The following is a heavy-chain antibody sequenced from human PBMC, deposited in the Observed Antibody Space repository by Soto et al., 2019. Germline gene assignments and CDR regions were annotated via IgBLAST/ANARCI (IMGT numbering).Heavy chain of an antibody. V-gene: IGHV3-9*01. J-gene: IGHJ6*02. Sequence: GGSLRLSCAASGFTFDDYAMHWVRQAPGKGLEWVSGISWNSGSIGYADSVKGRFTISRDNAKNSLYLQMNSLRAEDTALYYCAKTIVGATRYYYYGMDVWGQGTTVTVSS. CDR2: ISWNSGSI. CDR3: AKTIVGATRYYYYGMDV. D-gene: IGHD1-26*01. CDR1: GFTFDDYA.